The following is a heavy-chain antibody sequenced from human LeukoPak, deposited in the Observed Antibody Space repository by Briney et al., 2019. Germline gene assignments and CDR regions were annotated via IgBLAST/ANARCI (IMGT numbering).Heavy chain of an antibody. CDR3: ARDPYDILTGYYSNWFDP. Sequence: AASVKVSCKASGGTFSSYAISWVRQAPGQGLEWMGRIIPIFGIANYAQKFQGRVTITADKSTSTAYMELSSLRSEDTAVYYCARDPYDILTGYYSNWFDPWGQGTLVTVSS. J-gene: IGHJ5*02. CDR2: IIPIFGIA. V-gene: IGHV1-69*04. CDR1: GGTFSSYA. D-gene: IGHD3-9*01.